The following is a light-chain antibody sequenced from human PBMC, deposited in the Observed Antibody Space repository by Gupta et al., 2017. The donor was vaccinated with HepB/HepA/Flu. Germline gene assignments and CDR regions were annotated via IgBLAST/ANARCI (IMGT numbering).Light chain of an antibody. Sequence: QSALTQSRSVSGSPGHSVTISCTGTSSDVGGYNYVSWYQQHPGKAPKLMIYDVSKWPSGVPDRFSGSKSGNTASLTISGLQAEDEADYYCCSYAGSYTWVLGGGTRLTVL. CDR2: DVS. J-gene: IGLJ3*02. V-gene: IGLV2-11*01. CDR3: CSYAGSYTWV. CDR1: SSDVGGYNY.